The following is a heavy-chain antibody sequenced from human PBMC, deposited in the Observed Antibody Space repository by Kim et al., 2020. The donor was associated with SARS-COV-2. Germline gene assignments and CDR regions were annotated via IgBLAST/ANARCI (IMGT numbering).Heavy chain of an antibody. D-gene: IGHD1-26*01. J-gene: IGHJ4*02. CDR2: INHSGST. Sequence: SETLSLTCAVYGGSFSGYYLSWIRQPPGKGLEWIGEINHSGSTNYNPSLKSRVTISVDTSKNQFSLKLSSVTAADTAVYYCARGVGFDYWGQGTLVTVSS. CDR3: ARGVGFDY. V-gene: IGHV4-34*01. CDR1: GGSFSGYY.